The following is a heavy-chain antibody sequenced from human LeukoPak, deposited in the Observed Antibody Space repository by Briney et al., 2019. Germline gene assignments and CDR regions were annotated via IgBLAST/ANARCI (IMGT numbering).Heavy chain of an antibody. D-gene: IGHD2-2*01. V-gene: IGHV3-23*01. CDR2: INGGGGDGT. Sequence: PGGSLRLSCAASGFTFSNYAMSWVRQAPGKGLEWVSGINGGGGDGTFHADSVRGRFTISRDNSKNTLYLQMSRLRAEDTAVYYCAASLPNIVVVPAAKGPFGSWGQGTLVTVSS. CDR3: AASLPNIVVVPAAKGPFGS. J-gene: IGHJ5*02. CDR1: GFTFSNYA.